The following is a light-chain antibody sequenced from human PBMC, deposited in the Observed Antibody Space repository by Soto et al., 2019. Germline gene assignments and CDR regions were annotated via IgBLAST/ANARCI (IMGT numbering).Light chain of an antibody. Sequence: AIRMTQSPSSLSASTGDRVTITCRASQGISSYLAWYQQKPGKAPKLLIYAASTLQSGVPSRFSGSGSGTDFTLTISCPQSEDFATYYCQQYYSYPPTFGQGTRLGL. CDR2: AAS. J-gene: IGKJ5*01. CDR3: QQYYSYPPT. CDR1: QGISSY. V-gene: IGKV1-8*01.